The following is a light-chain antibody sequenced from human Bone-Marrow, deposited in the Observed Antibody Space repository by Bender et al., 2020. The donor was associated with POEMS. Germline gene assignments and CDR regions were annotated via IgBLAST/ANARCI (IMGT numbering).Light chain of an antibody. CDR1: SSDIGSFKL. Sequence: QSALTQPASVTGSPGQSITISCIGSSSDIGSFKLVSWYQFRPGKAPQLIIYGVDKRPSGISTRFSGSKSGITASLTISGLQTEDGADYYCAAWDAGLSGGVFGGGTKLTVL. CDR2: GVD. J-gene: IGLJ3*02. CDR3: AAWDAGLSGGV. V-gene: IGLV2-23*02.